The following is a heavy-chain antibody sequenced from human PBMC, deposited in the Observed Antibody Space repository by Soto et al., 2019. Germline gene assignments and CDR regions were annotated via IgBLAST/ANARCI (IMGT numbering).Heavy chain of an antibody. D-gene: IGHD2-15*01. J-gene: IGHJ4*02. Sequence: GGSLRLSCAASGFTVSSSYMSWVRQAPGKGLEWVSVIYSGDSTHYAASVRGRFTISRDNSKNTLYLQMNSLRAEDTAVYYCAREGDCSGGSCYTDYWGQGTLVTVSS. CDR3: AREGDCSGGSCYTDY. V-gene: IGHV3-53*01. CDR2: IYSGDST. CDR1: GFTVSSSY.